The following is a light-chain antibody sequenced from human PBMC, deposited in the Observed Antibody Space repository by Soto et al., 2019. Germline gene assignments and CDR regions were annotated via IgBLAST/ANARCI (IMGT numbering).Light chain of an antibody. CDR2: GAS. V-gene: IGKV3-20*01. J-gene: IGKJ1*01. Sequence: EIVMTQSPGTLSVSPGERTTLSCRASQSISRYLAWYQQKPGQGPRLLIYGASSRATGTPDRFSGSGSGTDFTLTINRLEPEDFALYYCQQYGSSPPTFGQGTKVDIK. CDR3: QQYGSSPPT. CDR1: QSISRY.